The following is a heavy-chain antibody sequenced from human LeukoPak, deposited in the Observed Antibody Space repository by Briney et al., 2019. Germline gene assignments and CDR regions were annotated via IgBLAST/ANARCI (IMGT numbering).Heavy chain of an antibody. D-gene: IGHD5-18*01. V-gene: IGHV3-53*01. CDR2: IYSGGST. CDR1: GFTVSSNY. CDR3: ARGRYSYGSDY. J-gene: IGHJ4*02. Sequence: PGGSLRLSCAASGFTVSSNYMSWVRQAPGKGLEWASVIYSGGSTYYADSVKGRFTISRDNSKNTLYLQMNSLRAEDTAVYYCARGRYSYGSDYWGQGTLVTVSS.